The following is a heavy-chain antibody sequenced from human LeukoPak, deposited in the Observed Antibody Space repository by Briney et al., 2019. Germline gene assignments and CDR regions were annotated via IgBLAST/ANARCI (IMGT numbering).Heavy chain of an antibody. CDR3: ARDPLLYYYDSSGYLDY. CDR1: GYTFTGYY. V-gene: IGHV1-2*02. D-gene: IGHD3-22*01. Sequence: GASVKVSCKASGYTFTGYYMHWVRQALGQGLEWMGWINPNSGGTNYAQKFQGRVTMTRDTSISTAYMELSRLRSDDTAVYYCARDPLLYYYDSSGYLDYWGQGTLVTVSS. CDR2: INPNSGGT. J-gene: IGHJ4*02.